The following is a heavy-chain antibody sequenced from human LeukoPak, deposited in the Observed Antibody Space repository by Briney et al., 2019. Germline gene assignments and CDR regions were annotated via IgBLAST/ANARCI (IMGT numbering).Heavy chain of an antibody. V-gene: IGHV1-2*02. CDR2: INPNSGGT. Sequence: ASVKVSCKASGYTFTSHAMNWVRQAPGQGLEWMGWINPNSGGTNYAQKFQGRVTMTRDTSISTAYMELSRLRSDDTAVYYCARAHFIYYDSRGVDFDYWGQGTLVTVSS. J-gene: IGHJ4*02. D-gene: IGHD3-22*01. CDR1: GYTFTSHA. CDR3: ARAHFIYYDSRGVDFDY.